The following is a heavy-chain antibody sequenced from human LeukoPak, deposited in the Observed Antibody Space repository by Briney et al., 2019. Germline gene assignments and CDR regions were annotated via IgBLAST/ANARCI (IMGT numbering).Heavy chain of an antibody. CDR1: GGSINSYY. CDR3: ARGAPYYYDSSGYLFDY. V-gene: IGHV4-59*01. D-gene: IGHD3-22*01. Sequence: SETLSLTCTVSGGSINSYYWSWIRQPPGKGLEWIGYIYYSGSTNYNPSLKSRVTISVDTSKNQFSLKLSSVTAADTAVYYCARGAPYYYDSSGYLFDYWGQGTLVTVSS. CDR2: IYYSGST. J-gene: IGHJ4*02.